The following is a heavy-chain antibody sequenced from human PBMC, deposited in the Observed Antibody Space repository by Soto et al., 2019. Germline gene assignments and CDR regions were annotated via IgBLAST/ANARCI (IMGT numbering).Heavy chain of an antibody. CDR2: ISYDGSNK. J-gene: IGHJ3*02. CDR3: AREGYSSGWYGTEDAFDI. CDR1: GFTFSSYA. Sequence: GGSLRLSCAASGFTFSSYAMHWVRQAPGKGLEWVAVISYDGSNKYYADSVKGRFTISRDNSKNTLYLQMNSLRAEDTAVYYCAREGYSSGWYGTEDAFDIWGQGTMVTVSS. V-gene: IGHV3-30-3*01. D-gene: IGHD6-19*01.